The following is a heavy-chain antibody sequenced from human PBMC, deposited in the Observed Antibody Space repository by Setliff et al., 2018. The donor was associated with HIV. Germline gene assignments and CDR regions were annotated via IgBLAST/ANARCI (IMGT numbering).Heavy chain of an antibody. Sequence: SETLSLTCTVSGDSISSDDHYWSWIRQTPGKGLEWTGYIFNTGSTYYKSSLASRLTMSIDTSRNQFSLKLRSVTAADTAVFYCARMSVSAAVYFDSWGQGTLVTVSS. V-gene: IGHV4-30-4*08. D-gene: IGHD6-25*01. J-gene: IGHJ4*02. CDR2: IFNTGST. CDR1: GDSISSDDHY. CDR3: ARMSVSAAVYFDS.